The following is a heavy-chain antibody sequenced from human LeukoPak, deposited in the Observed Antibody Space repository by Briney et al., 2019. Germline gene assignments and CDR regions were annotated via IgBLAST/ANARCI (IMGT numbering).Heavy chain of an antibody. CDR1: GYGFTSYY. D-gene: IGHD3-10*01. CDR3: ARHGSGRYYPAEGRVDY. J-gene: IGHJ4*02. V-gene: IGHV1-46*03. CDR2: INPSVGGT. Sequence: ASVKVSCKAFGYGFTSYYIHWVRQAPGQGLEWMGIINPSVGGTTYARKFQGRVTMTRDTSTSTVYMELSSLRSEDTAVYYCARHGSGRYYPAEGRVDYWGQGTLVTVSP.